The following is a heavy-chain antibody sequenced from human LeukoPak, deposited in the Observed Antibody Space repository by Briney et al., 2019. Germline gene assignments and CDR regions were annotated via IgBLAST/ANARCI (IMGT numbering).Heavy chain of an antibody. J-gene: IGHJ4*02. CDR1: GGSISSGGYS. D-gene: IGHD5-18*01. V-gene: IGHV4-30-2*01. Sequence: SETLSLTCAVSGGSISSGGYSWSWIRQPPGKGLEWIGYIYHSGSTYYNPSLKSRVTISVDRSKNQFSLKLSSVTAADTAVYYCARSGYSYGFDYWGQGTLVTVSP. CDR2: IYHSGST. CDR3: ARSGYSYGFDY.